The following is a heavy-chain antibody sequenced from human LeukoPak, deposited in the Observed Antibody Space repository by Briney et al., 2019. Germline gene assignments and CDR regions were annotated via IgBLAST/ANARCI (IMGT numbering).Heavy chain of an antibody. CDR2: INPNSGGT. CDR1: GGTFSSYA. CDR3: ARGRSVTMVRGVTYTPFDY. D-gene: IGHD3-10*01. Sequence: ASVKVSCKASGGTFSSYAISWVRQAPGQGLEWMGWINPNSGGTNYAQKFQGRVTMTRDTSISTAYMELSRLRSDDTAVYYCARGRSVTMVRGVTYTPFDYWGQGTLVTVSS. V-gene: IGHV1-2*02. J-gene: IGHJ4*02.